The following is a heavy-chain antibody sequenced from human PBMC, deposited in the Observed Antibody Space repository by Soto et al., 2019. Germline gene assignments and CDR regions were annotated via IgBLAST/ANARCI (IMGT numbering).Heavy chain of an antibody. Sequence: GGSLRLSCAASGFTVSSNYMSWVRQAPGKGLEWVSVIYSGGSTKHADSVKGRFTISRDNSKNTLYLQMNSLRAEDTAVYYCARVRVDDAFDVWGQGTMVTVSS. CDR1: GFTVSSNY. CDR2: IYSGGST. CDR3: ARVRVDDAFDV. J-gene: IGHJ3*01. V-gene: IGHV3-66*01.